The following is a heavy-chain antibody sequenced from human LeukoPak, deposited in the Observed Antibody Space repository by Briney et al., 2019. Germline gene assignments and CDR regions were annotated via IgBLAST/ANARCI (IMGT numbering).Heavy chain of an antibody. Sequence: GGSLRLSCAASGFTFSSYGMNWVRQAPGKGLEWVSSISSSSSYIYYADSVKGRFTISRDNAKNSLYLQMNSLRAEDTAVYYCARSSGLDSSGYYPPGGWGQGTLVTVSS. D-gene: IGHD3-22*01. CDR1: GFTFSSYG. J-gene: IGHJ4*02. CDR3: ARSSGLDSSGYYPPGG. CDR2: ISSSSSYI. V-gene: IGHV3-21*01.